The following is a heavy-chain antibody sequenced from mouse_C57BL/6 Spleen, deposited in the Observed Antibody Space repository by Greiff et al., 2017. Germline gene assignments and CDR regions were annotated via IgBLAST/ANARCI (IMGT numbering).Heavy chain of an antibody. D-gene: IGHD1-1*01. CDR2: FYPGSGSI. CDR1: GYTFTEYT. CDR3: ASHEEDYYCGSYRAWFAY. Sequence: VQLQQSGAELVKPGASVKLSCKASGYTFTEYTIHWVKQRSGQGLEWIGWFYPGSGSIKYNEKFKDKATLTADKSSSTVYMELSRVTSEDSAVYLCASHEEDYYCGSYRAWFAYWGQGTLVTVSA. J-gene: IGHJ3*01. V-gene: IGHV1-62-2*01.